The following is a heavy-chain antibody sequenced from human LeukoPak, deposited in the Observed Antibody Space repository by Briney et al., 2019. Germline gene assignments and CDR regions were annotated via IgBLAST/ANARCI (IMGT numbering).Heavy chain of an antibody. CDR3: ATEFRPTGRKTYYYGSGSYPPWFDP. Sequence: SETLSLTCTVSGGSISSSSYYWGWIRQPPGKGLEWIGSIYYSGSTYYNPSLKSRITISVDTSKNQFSLKLSSVTAADTAVYYCATEFRPTGRKTYYYGSGSYPPWFDPWGQGTLVTVSS. V-gene: IGHV4-39*01. CDR2: IYYSGST. D-gene: IGHD3-10*01. CDR1: GGSISSSSYY. J-gene: IGHJ5*02.